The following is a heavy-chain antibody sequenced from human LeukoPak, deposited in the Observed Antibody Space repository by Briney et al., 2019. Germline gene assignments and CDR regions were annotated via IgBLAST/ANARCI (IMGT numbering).Heavy chain of an antibody. Sequence: GGSLRLSCAPSGFTFSSYWMHWVRQAPGKGLVWVSRINTDGSTITYADSVKGRFTISRDNAKNTLYLQMNSLRAEDTAVYYCARGGWEFDYWGQGTLVTVSS. CDR1: GFTFSSYW. D-gene: IGHD1-26*01. J-gene: IGHJ4*02. CDR2: INTDGSTI. V-gene: IGHV3-74*01. CDR3: ARGGWEFDY.